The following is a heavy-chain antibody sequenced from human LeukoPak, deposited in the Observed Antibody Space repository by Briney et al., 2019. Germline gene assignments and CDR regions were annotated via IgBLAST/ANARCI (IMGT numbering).Heavy chain of an antibody. CDR3: AREILRAFDI. Sequence: TGGSLRLSCAASGFTVSSNYMSWVRQAPGKGLEWVANIKQDGSEKYYVDSVKGRFIISRDNAKNSLYLQMNSLRAEDTAVYYCAREILRAFDIWGQGTMVTVSS. D-gene: IGHD4-17*01. J-gene: IGHJ3*02. V-gene: IGHV3-7*01. CDR1: GFTVSSNY. CDR2: IKQDGSEK.